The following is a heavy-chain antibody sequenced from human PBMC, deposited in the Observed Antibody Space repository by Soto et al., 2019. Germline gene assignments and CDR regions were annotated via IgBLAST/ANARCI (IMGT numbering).Heavy chain of an antibody. J-gene: IGHJ4*02. CDR1: GFTVSSNY. V-gene: IGHV3-66*01. CDR2: IYSGGST. D-gene: IGHD1-26*01. Sequence: GGSLRLSCAASGFTVSSNYMSWVRQAPGKGLEWVSVIYSGGSTYYADSVKGRFTISRHNSKNTLYLQMNSLRAEDTSVYYCARGSGSYYFDYWGQGTLVTVSS. CDR3: ARGSGSYYFDY.